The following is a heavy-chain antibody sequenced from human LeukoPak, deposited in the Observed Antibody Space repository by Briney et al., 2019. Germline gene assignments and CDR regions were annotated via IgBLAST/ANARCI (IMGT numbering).Heavy chain of an antibody. V-gene: IGHV3-20*04. CDR1: GLTFDDYG. J-gene: IGHJ4*02. D-gene: IGHD3-22*01. CDR2: INCNGGST. CDR3: ARGFSSGYYYY. Sequence: GGSLRLSCAASGLTFDDYGMSWVRQAPGKGLEWVSGINCNGGSTGYADSVKGRFTISRDNAKNSLYLQMNSLRAEDTALYYCARGFSSGYYYYWGQGTLVTVSS.